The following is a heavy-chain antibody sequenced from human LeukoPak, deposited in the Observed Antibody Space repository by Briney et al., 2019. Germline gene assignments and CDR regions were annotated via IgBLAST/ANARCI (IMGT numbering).Heavy chain of an antibody. CDR3: AKDKRSATLYYFDY. CDR1: GFTFDDYA. D-gene: IGHD6-25*01. V-gene: IGHV3-9*01. Sequence: GGCLRLSCAASGFTFDDYAMHWVRQAPGEGLEWVSGISWNSGSIGYADSVKGRFTISRDNAKNSLYLQMNSLRAEDTALYYCAKDKRSATLYYFDYWGQGTLVTVSS. CDR2: ISWNSGSI. J-gene: IGHJ4*02.